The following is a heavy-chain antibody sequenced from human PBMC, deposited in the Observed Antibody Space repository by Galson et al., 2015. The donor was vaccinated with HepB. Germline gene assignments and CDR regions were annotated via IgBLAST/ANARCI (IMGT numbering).Heavy chain of an antibody. Sequence: SVKVSCKASGGTFSSYAISWVRQAPGQGLEWMGGIIPIFGTANYAQKFQGRVTITADESTSTAYMELSSLRSEDTAVYYCARAPGIAAAGCNYYYYGMDVWGQGTTVTVSS. CDR1: GGTFSSYA. CDR2: IIPIFGTA. D-gene: IGHD6-13*01. CDR3: ARAPGIAAAGCNYYYYGMDV. J-gene: IGHJ6*02. V-gene: IGHV1-69*13.